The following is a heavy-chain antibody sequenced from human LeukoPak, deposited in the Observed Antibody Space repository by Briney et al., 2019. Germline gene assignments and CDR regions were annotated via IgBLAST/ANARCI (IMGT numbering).Heavy chain of an antibody. Sequence: GESLKISCKGSGYSFTSYWIGWVRQMPGKGLEWMGIIYPGDSDTRYSPSFQGQVTISADKSISTAYLQWSSLKASDTAMYYRARHGSGRNYYYYYMDVWGKGTTVTVSS. J-gene: IGHJ6*03. CDR2: IYPGDSDT. V-gene: IGHV5-51*01. D-gene: IGHD3-10*01. CDR3: ARHGSGRNYYYYYMDV. CDR1: GYSFTSYW.